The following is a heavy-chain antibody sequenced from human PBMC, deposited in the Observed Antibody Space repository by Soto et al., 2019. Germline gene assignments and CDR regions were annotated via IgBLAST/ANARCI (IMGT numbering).Heavy chain of an antibody. CDR2: INSDGSST. V-gene: IGHV3-74*01. Sequence: EVQLVESGGGLVQPGGSLRLSCAASGFTFSSYWMHWVRKSPGKGLVWVSRINSDGSSTSYADSVKGRFTISRDNAKNTLYLQMNSLRAEDTAVYYCARDYDFWSGSNWFDPWGQGTLVTVSS. CDR3: ARDYDFWSGSNWFDP. J-gene: IGHJ5*02. D-gene: IGHD3-3*01. CDR1: GFTFSSYW.